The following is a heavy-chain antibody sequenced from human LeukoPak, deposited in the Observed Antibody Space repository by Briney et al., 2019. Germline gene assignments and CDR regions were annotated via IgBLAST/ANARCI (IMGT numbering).Heavy chain of an antibody. D-gene: IGHD2-15*01. Sequence: ASVKVSCKASGYTFTSCDINWVRQATGQGLEWMGWMNPNSGNTGYAQKFQGRVTMTRNTSISTAYMELSSLRSEDTAVYYCARGAKAYCSGGSCYVYWGQGTLVTVSS. V-gene: IGHV1-8*01. CDR1: GYTFTSCD. CDR2: MNPNSGNT. J-gene: IGHJ4*02. CDR3: ARGAKAYCSGGSCYVY.